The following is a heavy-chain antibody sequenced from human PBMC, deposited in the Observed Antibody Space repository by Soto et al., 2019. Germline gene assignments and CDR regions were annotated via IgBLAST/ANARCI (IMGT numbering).Heavy chain of an antibody. CDR1: GGSISSGGYY. J-gene: IGHJ4*02. CDR2: IYCSGST. D-gene: IGHD3-22*01. Sequence: NPSETLSLTCTVSGGSISSGGYYWSWIRQHPGKGLEWIGYIYCSGSTYYNPSLKSRVTISVDTSKNQFSLKLSSVTAADTAVYYCARSYDSSGYYYTYWGQGTLVTVSS. CDR3: ARSYDSSGYYYTY. V-gene: IGHV4-31*03.